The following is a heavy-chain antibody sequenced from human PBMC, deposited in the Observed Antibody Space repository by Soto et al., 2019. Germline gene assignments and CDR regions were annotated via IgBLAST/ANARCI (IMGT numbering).Heavy chain of an antibody. Sequence: QVQLVESGGGVVQPGRSLRLSCAASGFNFGGYGMHWVRQAPGKGLEWVAITRHDGSNTYYADSVRGRFTISRDNSKKTLYLQMNSLTVEDTAVSYCVRDGVGANTYFGYFDYWGQGTLITVSS. CDR2: TRHDGSNT. CDR3: VRDGVGANTYFGYFDY. V-gene: IGHV3-33*01. J-gene: IGHJ4*02. CDR1: GFNFGGYG. D-gene: IGHD1-26*01.